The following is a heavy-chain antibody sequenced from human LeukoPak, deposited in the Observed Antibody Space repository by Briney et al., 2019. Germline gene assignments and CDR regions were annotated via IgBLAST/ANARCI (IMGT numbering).Heavy chain of an antibody. V-gene: IGHV3-23*01. CDR3: ARDRYGAYDFDS. D-gene: IGHD4-17*01. CDR2: ISNSGGST. Sequence: GGSLRLSCAASGFTFSSYAMSWVRQAPGKGLEWVASISNSGGSTYYADSVKGRFTISRDNSKNTLYLQVNSLRAEDTATYYCARDRYGAYDFDSWGQGTLVTVSS. CDR1: GFTFSSYA. J-gene: IGHJ4*02.